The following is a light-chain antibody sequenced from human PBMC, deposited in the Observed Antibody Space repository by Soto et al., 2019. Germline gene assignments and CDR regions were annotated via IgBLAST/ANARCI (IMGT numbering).Light chain of an antibody. Sequence: EILLTQSPDTVSVSPGGTATLSCRASQSLSNNLAWYQQKPGQAPRLLIFRASTRATGIPARFSATGSGTDFTLTISRLQSEDCAVYYCQTYSNWPPWTFGPGTKVEIK. V-gene: IGKV3-15*01. CDR1: QSLSNN. CDR2: RAS. CDR3: QTYSNWPPWT. J-gene: IGKJ1*01.